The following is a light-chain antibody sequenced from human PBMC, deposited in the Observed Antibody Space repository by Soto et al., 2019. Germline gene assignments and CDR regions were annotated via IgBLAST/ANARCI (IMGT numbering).Light chain of an antibody. CDR2: GAS. Sequence: ENVLTQSPGTLSLSPGERATLSCRASQSVSARSLAWYQHKPGQAPGLLIHGASSRATGIPDRFSGSGSGTDFTLTISRLEPEDFAVYFCQQYGSSWYTFGQGTKLEIK. CDR3: QQYGSSWYT. V-gene: IGKV3-20*01. CDR1: QSVSARS. J-gene: IGKJ2*01.